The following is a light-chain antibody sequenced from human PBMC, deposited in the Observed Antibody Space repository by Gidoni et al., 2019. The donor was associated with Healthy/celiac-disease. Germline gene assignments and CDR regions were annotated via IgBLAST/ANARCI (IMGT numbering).Light chain of an antibody. CDR1: QSVSSN. CDR2: GAS. V-gene: IGKV3-15*01. CDR3: QQYNNWPIT. Sequence: EIVMTQSPATLPVSPGERATLSCRASQSVSSNLAWYQQKTGQAPRLLIYGASTRATGIPARFSGSGSGTEFTLTVSGLQSEDFAVYFCQQYNNWPITFGQGTRLEIK. J-gene: IGKJ5*01.